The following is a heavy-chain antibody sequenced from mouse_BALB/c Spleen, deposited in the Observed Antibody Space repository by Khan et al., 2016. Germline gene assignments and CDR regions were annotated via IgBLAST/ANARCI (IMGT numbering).Heavy chain of an antibody. D-gene: IGHD2-1*01. CDR3: ASTMVTFAD. V-gene: IGHV3-2*02. Sequence: EVQLQESGPGLVKPSQSLSLTCTVTCYSITSDYAWNWIRQFPGNKLEWMGYISYSGSTRYNPSLKSRISITRDTSKNQFFLQLHSVTTYDTATCYCASTMVTFADWGQGTLVTVSA. CDR2: ISYSGST. CDR1: CYSITSDYA. J-gene: IGHJ3*01.